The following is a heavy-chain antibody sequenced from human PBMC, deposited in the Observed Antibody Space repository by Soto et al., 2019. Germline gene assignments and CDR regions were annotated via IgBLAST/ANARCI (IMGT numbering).Heavy chain of an antibody. J-gene: IGHJ5*02. D-gene: IGHD2-2*01. CDR3: ARCSLVVVPAPGFDP. CDR1: GSISTYY. CDR2: ISYSGTT. Sequence: PSETLSLTCNVSGSISTYYLMWIRQPPGKGLEWIGYISYSGTTNYSPSLENRVTISIDTSKKQLSLKLSSVSAADTALYYCARCSLVVVPAPGFDPWGRGTLVTVS. V-gene: IGHV4-59*12.